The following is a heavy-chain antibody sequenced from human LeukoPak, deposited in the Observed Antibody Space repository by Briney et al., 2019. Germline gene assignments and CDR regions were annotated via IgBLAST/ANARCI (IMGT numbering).Heavy chain of an antibody. Sequence: PGGSLRLSRAASGFTFSSYGMHWVRQAPGKGLEWVAVISYDGSNKYYADSVKGRFTISRDNSKNSLYLQMNSLRTEDTALYYCAKDRPQRYYDSSYYYYYYGMDVWGQGTTVTVSS. CDR2: ISYDGSNK. CDR1: GFTFSSYG. CDR3: AKDRPQRYYDSSYYYYYYGMDV. J-gene: IGHJ6*02. V-gene: IGHV3-30*18. D-gene: IGHD3-22*01.